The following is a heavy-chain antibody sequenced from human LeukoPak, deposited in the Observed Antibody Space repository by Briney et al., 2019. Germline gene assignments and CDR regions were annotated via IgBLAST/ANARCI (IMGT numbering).Heavy chain of an antibody. J-gene: IGHJ5*02. V-gene: IGHV4-34*01. CDR3: ARVGRITVFGVDPKRWFDP. Sequence: SETLSLTCAVYGGSFSGYYWSWIRQPPGKGLEWIGEINHSGSTNYNPSLKSRVTISVDTSKNQFSLKLSSVTAADTAVYYCARVGRITVFGVDPKRWFDPWGQGTLVTVSS. D-gene: IGHD3-3*01. CDR2: INHSGST. CDR1: GGSFSGYY.